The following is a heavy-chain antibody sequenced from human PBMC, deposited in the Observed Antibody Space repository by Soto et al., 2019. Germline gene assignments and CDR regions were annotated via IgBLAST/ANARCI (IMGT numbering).Heavy chain of an antibody. CDR3: ARDRLGDTGAY. CDR2: ISAYNANT. J-gene: IGHJ4*02. V-gene: IGHV1-18*01. Sequence: ASVKVSCKASGYTFTSYGISWVRQAPGQGLEWMGWISAYNANTNYAQKLQGRVTMTTDTSTSTSYMELRSLRSGDTAVYFCARDRLGDTGAYWGQGTLVTVSS. D-gene: IGHD7-27*01. CDR1: GYTFTSYG.